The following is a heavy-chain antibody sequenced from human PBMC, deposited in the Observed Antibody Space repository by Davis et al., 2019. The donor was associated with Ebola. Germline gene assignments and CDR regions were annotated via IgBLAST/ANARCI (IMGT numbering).Heavy chain of an antibody. D-gene: IGHD2/OR15-2a*01. Sequence: GESLKISCAASGFTFSSYSMNWVRQAPGKGLEWVSSISSSSSYIYYADSVKGRFTISRDNAKNSLYLQMNSLRAEDTAVYYCARGGIYDSSYAFDIWGQGTMVTVSS. V-gene: IGHV3-21*01. CDR3: ARGGIYDSSYAFDI. CDR2: ISSSSSYI. J-gene: IGHJ3*02. CDR1: GFTFSSYS.